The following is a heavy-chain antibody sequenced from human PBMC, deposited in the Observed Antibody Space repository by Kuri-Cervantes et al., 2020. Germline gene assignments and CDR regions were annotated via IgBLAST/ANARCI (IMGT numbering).Heavy chain of an antibody. J-gene: IGHJ4*02. CDR1: GGSISSYY. CDR2: IYTSGST. Sequence: SETLSLTCTVSGGSISSYYWSWIRQPAGKGLEWIGRIYTSGSTNYNPSLKSRVTMSVDTSKNQFSLKLSSVTAADTAVYYCARIAPDYDFWSGYYKSSYFDYWGQGTLVTSSS. D-gene: IGHD3-3*01. V-gene: IGHV4-4*07. CDR3: ARIAPDYDFWSGYYKSSYFDY.